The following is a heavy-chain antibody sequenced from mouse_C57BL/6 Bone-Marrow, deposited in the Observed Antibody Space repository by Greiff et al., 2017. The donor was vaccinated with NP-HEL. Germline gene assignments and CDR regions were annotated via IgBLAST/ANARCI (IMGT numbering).Heavy chain of an antibody. V-gene: IGHV1-82*01. D-gene: IGHD1-1*01. Sequence: QVQLQQSGPELVKPGASVKISCKASGYAFSSSWMNWVKQRPGQGLEWIGRIYPGDGDTNYNGKFKGKATLTADKSSSTAYMQLSSLTSEDSAVYFCASPFYYGSSWYFDVWGKGTTVTVSS. CDR3: ASPFYYGSSWYFDV. J-gene: IGHJ1*03. CDR1: GYAFSSSW. CDR2: IYPGDGDT.